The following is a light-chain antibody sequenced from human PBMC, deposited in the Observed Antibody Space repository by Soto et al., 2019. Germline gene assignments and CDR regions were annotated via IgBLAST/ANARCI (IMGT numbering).Light chain of an antibody. CDR3: QQRSNWLT. CDR1: QDIDIH. J-gene: IGKJ4*01. Sequence: EIVLTQSPGTLSLSPGERATLSCRASQDIDIHLAWYQHKPGQAPRLLIYNASNRPAGIPVRFSGSGSGTDFTLTISSLEPEDVGVYYCQQRSNWLTFGGGTKVEIK. CDR2: NAS. V-gene: IGKV3-11*01.